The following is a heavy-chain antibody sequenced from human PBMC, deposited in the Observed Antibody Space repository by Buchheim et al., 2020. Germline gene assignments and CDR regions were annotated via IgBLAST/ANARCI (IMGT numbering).Heavy chain of an antibody. Sequence: EVQLVESGGGLVQPGGSLRLSCAASGFSFSDYDMNWVRQPPGKGLEWVSYISSRGSTIFYADSVKGRFTISRNNARNLLYLQMNSLRAEETAIYYCARESRSSRDFDYWGQG. J-gene: IGHJ4*02. CDR2: ISSRGSTI. V-gene: IGHV3-48*03. CDR1: GFSFSDYD. CDR3: ARESRSSRDFDY. D-gene: IGHD3-10*01.